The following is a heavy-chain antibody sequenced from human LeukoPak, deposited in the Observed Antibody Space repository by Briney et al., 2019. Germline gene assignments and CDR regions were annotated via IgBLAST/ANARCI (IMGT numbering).Heavy chain of an antibody. J-gene: IGHJ4*02. V-gene: IGHV4-39*01. Sequence: SETPSLTCTVSGGSISSSSYYWGWIRQPPGKGLEWIGSIYYSGSTYYNPSLKSRVTISVDTSKNQFSLKLSSVTAADTAVYYCARQGAYYDYVWGSYRPYYFDYWGQGTLVTVSS. CDR2: IYYSGST. CDR3: ARQGAYYDYVWGSYRPYYFDY. CDR1: GGSISSSSYY. D-gene: IGHD3-16*02.